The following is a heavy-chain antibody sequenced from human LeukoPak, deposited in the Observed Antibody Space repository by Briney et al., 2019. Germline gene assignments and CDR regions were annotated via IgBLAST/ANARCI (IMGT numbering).Heavy chain of an antibody. Sequence: ASVKVSCEASGYTFTSYGISWVRQAPGQGLEWMGWISAYNGNTNYAQKLQGRVTMTTDTSTSTAYMELRSLRSDDTAVYYCASFSLVPNAFDIWGQGTMVTVSS. CDR3: ASFSLVPNAFDI. J-gene: IGHJ3*02. V-gene: IGHV1-18*01. CDR2: ISAYNGNT. D-gene: IGHD3-3*01. CDR1: GYTFTSYG.